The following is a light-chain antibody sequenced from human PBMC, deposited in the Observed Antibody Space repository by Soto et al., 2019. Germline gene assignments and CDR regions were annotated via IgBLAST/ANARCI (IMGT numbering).Light chain of an antibody. J-gene: IGKJ1*01. CDR3: HQYHNWPRT. CDR2: AAS. CDR1: QSVSSD. Sequence: EIVMTQSPATLSVSPGERATLSCRASQSVSSDLAWYQQKPAQTPSLLIYAASTRATGIPARFSGSGSGTEFTLTINSLQSEDFAVYYCHQYHNWPRTFGQGTKVEI. V-gene: IGKV3-15*01.